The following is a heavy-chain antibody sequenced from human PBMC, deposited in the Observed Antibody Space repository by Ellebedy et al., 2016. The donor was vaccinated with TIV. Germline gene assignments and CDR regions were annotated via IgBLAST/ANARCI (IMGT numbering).Heavy chain of an antibody. V-gene: IGHV3-9*01. Sequence: SLKISCAASGFTFDDYAMHWVRQAPGKGLEWVSGISWNSGSIGYADSVKGRFTISRDNAKNSLYLQMNSLRAEDTAVYYCARGRSFNWGQGTLVTVSS. J-gene: IGHJ4*02. CDR3: ARGRSFN. CDR1: GFTFDDYA. D-gene: IGHD3-10*01. CDR2: ISWNSGSI.